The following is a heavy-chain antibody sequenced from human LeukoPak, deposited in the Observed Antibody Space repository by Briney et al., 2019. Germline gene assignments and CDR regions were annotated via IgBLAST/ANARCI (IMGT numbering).Heavy chain of an antibody. CDR2: ISGSGGST. CDR1: GFTFSSYA. D-gene: IGHD3-3*01. J-gene: IGHJ6*02. CDR3: AKVLSDFWSGYSLFNYYYYGMDV. V-gene: IGHV3-23*01. Sequence: GGSLRLSCAASGFTFSSYAMSWVRQAPGKGLEWVSAISGSGGSTYYADSVKGRFTISRDNSKNTLYLQMNSLRAEGTAVYYCAKVLSDFWSGYSLFNYYYYGMDVWGQGTTVTVSS.